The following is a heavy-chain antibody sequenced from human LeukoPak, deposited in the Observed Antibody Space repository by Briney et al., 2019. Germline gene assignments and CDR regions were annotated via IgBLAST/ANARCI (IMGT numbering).Heavy chain of an antibody. Sequence: ASVKVSCKXSGYTFTSYGISWVRQAPGQGLEWMGWISAYNGNANYAQKLQGRVTMTTDTSTSTAYMELRSLRSDDTAVYYCARADTAFTDAFDIWGQGTMVTVSS. J-gene: IGHJ3*02. V-gene: IGHV1-18*01. D-gene: IGHD5-18*01. CDR2: ISAYNGNA. CDR3: ARADTAFTDAFDI. CDR1: GYTFTSYG.